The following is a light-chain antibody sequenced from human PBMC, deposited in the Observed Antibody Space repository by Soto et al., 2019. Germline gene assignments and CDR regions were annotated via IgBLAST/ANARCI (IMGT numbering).Light chain of an antibody. CDR3: ATWDDSLNAYV. CDR2: RNN. CDR1: SSNIGSFA. J-gene: IGLJ1*01. V-gene: IGLV1-44*01. Sequence: QAVVTQPPSASGTPGQRVTISCSGSSSNIGSFAVNWYQQLPGTAPKVLIYRNNQRPSGVPDRFSGSKSGTSASLAISGLQAEDEADYSCATWDDSLNAYVFGTGTKVTVL.